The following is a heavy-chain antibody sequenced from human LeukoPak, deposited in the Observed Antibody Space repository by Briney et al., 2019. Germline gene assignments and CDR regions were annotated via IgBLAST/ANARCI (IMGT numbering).Heavy chain of an antibody. CDR1: GGSISSRGFF. J-gene: IGHJ4*02. CDR3: ARGREYCSSTSCRFDFDY. CDR2: INHSGST. D-gene: IGHD2-2*01. Sequence: PSETLSLTCTVSGGSISSRGFFWGWIRQPPGKGLEWIGEINHSGSTNYNPSLKSRVTISVDTSKNQFSLKLSSVTAADTAVYYCARGREYCSSTSCRFDFDYWGQGTLVTVSS. V-gene: IGHV4-39*07.